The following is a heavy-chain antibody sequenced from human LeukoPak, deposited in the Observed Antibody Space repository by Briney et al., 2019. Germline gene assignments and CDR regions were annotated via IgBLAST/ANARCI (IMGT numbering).Heavy chain of an antibody. J-gene: IGHJ4*02. CDR2: IKQDGSEK. CDR1: GFTFSSYY. D-gene: IGHD4-23*01. V-gene: IGHV3-7*01. CDR3: ARGSGTSLYY. Sequence: AGGSLRLSCAASGFTFSSYYMSWVRQAPGKGLEWVANIKQDGSEKYYVDSVKGRFTISRDNAKNSLYLQMSSLRAEDTAVCYCARGSGTSLYYWGQGTLVTVSS.